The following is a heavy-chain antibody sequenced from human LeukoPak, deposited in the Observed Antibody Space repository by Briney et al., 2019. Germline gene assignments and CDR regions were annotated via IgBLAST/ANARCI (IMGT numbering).Heavy chain of an antibody. J-gene: IGHJ4*02. V-gene: IGHV3-7*01. CDR1: GFSFTANW. CDR2: IKEDGSEK. CDR3: AQEGN. Sequence: GRSLRLSCVASGFSFTANWMSWVRQAPGKGPEWVASIKEDGSEKYYGDSVSGRFTISRDNAKNSLYLQMNSLRVEDTAVYYCAQEGNWGQGTLVTVSS.